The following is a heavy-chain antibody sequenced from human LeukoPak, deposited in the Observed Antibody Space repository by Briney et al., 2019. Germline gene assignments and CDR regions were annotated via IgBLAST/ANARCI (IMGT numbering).Heavy chain of an antibody. Sequence: GGSLRLSCAASGFTFSSYSMNWVRQAPGKGLEWVSSISSSSSYIYYADSVKGRFTISRDNAKNSLYLQMNSLRAEDTAVYYCARTTMIWFREDTSEFDYWGQGTLVTVSS. CDR2: ISSSSSYI. J-gene: IGHJ4*02. D-gene: IGHD3-10*01. V-gene: IGHV3-21*01. CDR3: ARTTMIWFREDTSEFDY. CDR1: GFTFSSYS.